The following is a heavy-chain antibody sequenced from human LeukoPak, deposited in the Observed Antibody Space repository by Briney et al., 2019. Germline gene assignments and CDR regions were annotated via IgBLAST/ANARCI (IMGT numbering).Heavy chain of an antibody. Sequence: GGSLRLSCAASGFTFSSYTMNWVRQVPGEGLEWVSSISSSSSYIYYADSVKGRFTISRDTAKNTLYLQMNSLRAEDTAVYYCVRVHVGTDMVDIDYWGQGTLVTVSS. CDR2: ISSSSSYI. CDR3: VRVHVGTDMVDIDY. CDR1: GFTFSSYT. D-gene: IGHD5-18*01. J-gene: IGHJ4*02. V-gene: IGHV3-21*01.